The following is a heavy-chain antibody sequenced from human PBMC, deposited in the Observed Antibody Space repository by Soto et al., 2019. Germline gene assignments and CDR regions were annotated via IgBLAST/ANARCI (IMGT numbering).Heavy chain of an antibody. J-gene: IGHJ5*02. CDR2: IYYSGST. CDR3: ARDYYDSSGYYRWFDP. V-gene: IGHV4-59*01. CDR1: GGSISSYY. D-gene: IGHD3-22*01. Sequence: PSETLSLTCTVSGGSISSYYWSWIRQPPGKGLEWIGYIYYSGSTNYNPSLKSRVTIFVDTSKTQFSLKLNSVTAADTAVYYCARDYYDSSGYYRWFDPWGPGTLVT.